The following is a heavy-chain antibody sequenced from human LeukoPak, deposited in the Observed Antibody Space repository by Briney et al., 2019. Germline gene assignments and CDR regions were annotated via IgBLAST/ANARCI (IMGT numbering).Heavy chain of an antibody. V-gene: IGHV3-7*01. J-gene: IGHJ4*02. D-gene: IGHD3-22*01. CDR1: GFTFTDYY. Sequence: GGSLRLSCATSGFTFTDYYMSWIRQAPGKGLEWVANIKQDGSEKYYVDSVKGRFTISRDNAKNSLYLQMNSLRAEDTAVYYCARDPLAYYYDSSGYYYVRLGLDYWGQGTLVTVSS. CDR2: IKQDGSEK. CDR3: ARDPLAYYYDSSGYYYVRLGLDY.